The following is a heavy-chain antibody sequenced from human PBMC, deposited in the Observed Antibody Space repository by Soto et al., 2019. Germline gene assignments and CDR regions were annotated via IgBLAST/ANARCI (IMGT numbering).Heavy chain of an antibody. J-gene: IGHJ4*02. D-gene: IGHD5-18*01. CDR3: AREHSYGYDPLDFDY. CDR2: ISAYNGNT. CDR1: GGTFSSYA. Sequence: GASVKVSCKASGGTFSSYAISWVRQAPGQGLEWMGWISAYNGNTNYAQKLQGRVTITTDTSTSTAYMELRSLRSDDTAVYYCAREHSYGYDPLDFDYWGQGTLVTVSS. V-gene: IGHV1-18*01.